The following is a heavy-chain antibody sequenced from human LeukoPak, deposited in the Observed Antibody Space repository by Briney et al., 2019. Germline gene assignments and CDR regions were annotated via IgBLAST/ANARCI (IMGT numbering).Heavy chain of an antibody. V-gene: IGHV3-21*04. CDR1: GFTFSSFT. CDR3: ATAGYSSSWYDY. D-gene: IGHD6-13*01. J-gene: IGHJ4*02. Sequence: GGSLRLSCAASGFTFSSFTMNWVRQAPGKGLEWVSSISSSSSYIYSADSVKGRFTISRDNARNSLYLRMNSLRAEDTAVYYCATAGYSSSWYDYWGQGTLVTVSS. CDR2: ISSSSSYI.